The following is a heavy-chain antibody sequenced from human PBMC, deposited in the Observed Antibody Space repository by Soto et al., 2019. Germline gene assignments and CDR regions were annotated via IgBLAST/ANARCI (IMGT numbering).Heavy chain of an antibody. CDR2: ISAYNGNI. J-gene: IGHJ4*02. Sequence: QVQLVQSGVEVKKPGASVKVSCKAVGYSFTSYGISWVRQAPGQGLEWMGWISAYNGNIKYAQKFQGRVTMTTDTSTSTAYMQRGSLRADDTAVYYCARDFRGTPGTGDYWGQGTLVIVSS. V-gene: IGHV1-18*01. CDR3: ARDFRGTPGTGDY. D-gene: IGHD2-8*02. CDR1: GYSFTSYG.